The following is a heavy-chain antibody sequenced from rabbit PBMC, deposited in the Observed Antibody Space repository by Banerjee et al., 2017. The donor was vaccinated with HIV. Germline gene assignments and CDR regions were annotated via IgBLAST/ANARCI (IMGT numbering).Heavy chain of an antibody. J-gene: IGHJ4*01. CDR1: GFSFNNKYV. Sequence: QEQLEESGGDLVKPEGSLTLTCTASGFSFNNKYVMCWVRQAPGKGLEWIVCIYAGSTDDTYYASWAKGRFTISKTSSTTVTLQMTSLTAADTAAYFCAREDDDYGDFNLWGPGTLVTVS. CDR2: IYAGSTDDT. CDR3: AREDDDYGDFNL. V-gene: IGHV1S45*01. D-gene: IGHD2-1*01.